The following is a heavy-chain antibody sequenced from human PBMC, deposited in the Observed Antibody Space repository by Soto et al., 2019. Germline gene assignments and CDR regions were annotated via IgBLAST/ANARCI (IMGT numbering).Heavy chain of an antibody. CDR2: ISSSGSTI. Sequence: GGSLRLSCAASGFTFSSYEMNWVRQAPGKGLEWVSYISSSGSTIYYADSVKGRFTISRDNAKNSLYLQMNSLRAEDTAVYYCATIPSIAARPGAFDIWGQGTMVTVSS. CDR3: ATIPSIAARPGAFDI. J-gene: IGHJ3*02. V-gene: IGHV3-48*03. CDR1: GFTFSSYE. D-gene: IGHD6-6*01.